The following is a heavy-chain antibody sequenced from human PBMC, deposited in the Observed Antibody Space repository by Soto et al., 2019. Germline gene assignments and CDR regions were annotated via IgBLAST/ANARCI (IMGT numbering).Heavy chain of an antibody. Sequence: QVQLVESGGGVVQPGRSLRLSCAASGFTFSSYGMHWVRQAPGKGLEWVAVISYDGSNKYYADSVKGRFTISRDNSKNTLYPQMNILRAEDTAVYYCAKRSIAARAYGYWGQGTLVTVSS. J-gene: IGHJ4*02. D-gene: IGHD6-6*01. CDR2: ISYDGSNK. CDR3: AKRSIAARAYGY. V-gene: IGHV3-30*18. CDR1: GFTFSSYG.